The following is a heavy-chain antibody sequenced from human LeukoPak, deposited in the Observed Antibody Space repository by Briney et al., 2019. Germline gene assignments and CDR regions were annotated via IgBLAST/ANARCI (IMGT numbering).Heavy chain of an antibody. V-gene: IGHV1-69*05. CDR2: IIPIFGTA. Sequence: GSSVKVSCKASGGTFSSYAISWVRQAPGQGLEWMGGIIPIFGTANYAQKFQGRVTITTDESTSTAYMELSSLRSEDTAVYYCAGDLGYCSSTSCYANNYWGQGTLVTVSS. J-gene: IGHJ4*02. CDR3: AGDLGYCSSTSCYANNY. D-gene: IGHD2-2*01. CDR1: GGTFSSYA.